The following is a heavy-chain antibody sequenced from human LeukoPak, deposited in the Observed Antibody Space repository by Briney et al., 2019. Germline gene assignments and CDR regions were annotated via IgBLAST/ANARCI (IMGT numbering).Heavy chain of an antibody. CDR2: INYSGKL. D-gene: IGHD2-21*02. Sequence: PSEPLSLTCTVPGGSISSRTYYWAWIRQPPGKGLEWIGSINYSGKLTYNPSLKSRVTVSLDTSRNQFSLTLSSVTAADTAVYYCARDFGDWRTDYWGQGTLVTVSS. V-gene: IGHV4-39*07. CDR1: GGSISSRTYY. J-gene: IGHJ4*02. CDR3: ARDFGDWRTDY.